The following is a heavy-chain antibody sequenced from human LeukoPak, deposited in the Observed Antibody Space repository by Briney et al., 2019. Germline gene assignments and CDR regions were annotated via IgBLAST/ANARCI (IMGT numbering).Heavy chain of an antibody. CDR3: ARDSPLDAFDI. CDR1: GFTFSSYS. V-gene: IGHV3-48*01. CDR2: ISSSSSTI. Sequence: GGSLRLSCAASGFTFSSYSMNWVRQAPGKGLEWVSYISSSSSTIYYADSAKGRFTISRDNAKNSLYLQMNSLRAEDTAVYYCARDSPLDAFDIWGQGTMVTVSS. J-gene: IGHJ3*02.